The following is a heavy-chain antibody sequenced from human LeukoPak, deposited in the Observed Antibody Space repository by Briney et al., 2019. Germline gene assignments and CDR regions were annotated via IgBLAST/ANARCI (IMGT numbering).Heavy chain of an antibody. J-gene: IGHJ5*02. Sequence: SETLSLTCTISGGSISSYYWSWIRQPPGKGLEWIGYIYYSGSTNYNPSLKSRVTISVDTSKNQFSLKLSSVTAADTAVYYCAREEGYSGYDYDNWFDPWGQGTLVTVSS. D-gene: IGHD5-12*01. V-gene: IGHV4-59*12. CDR2: IYYSGST. CDR3: AREEGYSGYDYDNWFDP. CDR1: GGSISSYY.